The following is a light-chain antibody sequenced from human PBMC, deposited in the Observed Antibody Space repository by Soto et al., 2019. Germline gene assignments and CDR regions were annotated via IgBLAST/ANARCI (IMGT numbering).Light chain of an antibody. CDR2: AAS. V-gene: IGKV1-8*01. CDR3: QQYYSYPWT. CDR1: QGISSY. J-gene: IGKJ1*01. Sequence: AIRMTQSPSSLSASTGDRVTITCRASQGISSYLAWYQQKPGKAPKLLIYAASTLQSGVPSRFSGSGSGKDFTLTISCLQSEDFATYYCQQYYSYPWTLGQGTKVDIK.